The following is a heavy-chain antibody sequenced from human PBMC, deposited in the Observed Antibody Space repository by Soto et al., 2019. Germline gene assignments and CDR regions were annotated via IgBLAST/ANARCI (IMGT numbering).Heavy chain of an antibody. D-gene: IGHD2-8*02. CDR1: GFSFTIIG. V-gene: IGHV1-18*01. Sequence: QVHLVQSGGELQRPGASVTVSCRASGFSFTIIGITWVRQAPGQGIEWMGWISNYNGDTNYAQKFQDRVTVTTDTSASTAYLELRSLRSDDTAVIYCARASRGDYCTGGGCYSDYWGKGTLVTVSS. J-gene: IGHJ4*02. CDR3: ARASRGDYCTGGGCYSDY. CDR2: ISNYNGDT.